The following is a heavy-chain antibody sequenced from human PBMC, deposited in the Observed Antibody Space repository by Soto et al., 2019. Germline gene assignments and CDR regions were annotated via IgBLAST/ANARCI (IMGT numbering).Heavy chain of an antibody. V-gene: IGHV3-30*18. Sequence: QVQLVGSGGGVVQPGRSLRLSCGASGFNFSSYGMHWVRQAPGKGLEWVAVISYDGNNKDYADSVKGRFTISRDNSKNTLYLQMNSLRAEDTAVFYCAKGLVGYVFGVQDYYFGMDVWGQGTTVTVSS. CDR1: GFNFSSYG. CDR2: ISYDGNNK. D-gene: IGHD1-26*01. J-gene: IGHJ6*02. CDR3: AKGLVGYVFGVQDYYFGMDV.